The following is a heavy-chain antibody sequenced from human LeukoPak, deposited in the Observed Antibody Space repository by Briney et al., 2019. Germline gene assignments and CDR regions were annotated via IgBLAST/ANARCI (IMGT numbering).Heavy chain of an antibody. D-gene: IGHD3-3*01. CDR3: TRGDPDF. Sequence: PGGSLRLSCAASGFTFSNYWMQWVRQVPGKGLEWVANINQDGSAKYYVDSVKGRFTISKDSAKNSLYLQMNSLRVDDTAMYYCTRGDPDFWGQGTLVTVSS. V-gene: IGHV3-7*01. CDR2: INQDGSAK. CDR1: GFTFSNYW. J-gene: IGHJ4*02.